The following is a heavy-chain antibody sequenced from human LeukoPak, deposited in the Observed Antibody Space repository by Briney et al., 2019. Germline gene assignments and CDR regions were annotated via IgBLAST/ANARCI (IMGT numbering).Heavy chain of an antibody. CDR1: GFTFSSYS. CDR2: ISSSSSYI. CDR3: ARDRVAGFDY. V-gene: IGHV3-21*01. J-gene: IGHJ4*02. Sequence: PGGSLRLSCAASGFTFSSYSMNWARQAPGKGLEWVSSISSSSSYIYYADSVKGRFTISRDNAKNSLYLQMNSLRAEDTAVYYCARDRVAGFDYWGQGTLVTVSS. D-gene: IGHD6-19*01.